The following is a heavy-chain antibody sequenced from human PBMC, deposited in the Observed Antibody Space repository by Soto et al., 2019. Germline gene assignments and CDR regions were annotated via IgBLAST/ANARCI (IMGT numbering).Heavy chain of an antibody. Sequence: QVQLQESGPGLVKPSETLSLTCTVSGGSISSYYWSWIRQPPGKGLEWIGYIYYSGSTNYNPSLKSRVTIAVDTSKNQFSLKLSSVTAADTAVYYCARYYGSGSYYFEVPNYYYMDVWGKGTTVTVSS. V-gene: IGHV4-59*08. CDR2: IYYSGST. CDR1: GGSISSYY. CDR3: ARYYGSGSYYFEVPNYYYMDV. D-gene: IGHD3-10*01. J-gene: IGHJ6*03.